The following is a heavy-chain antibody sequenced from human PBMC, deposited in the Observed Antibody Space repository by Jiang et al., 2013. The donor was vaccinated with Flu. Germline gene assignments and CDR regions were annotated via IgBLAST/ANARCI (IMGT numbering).Heavy chain of an antibody. J-gene: IGHJ4*02. V-gene: IGHV1-2*02. CDR3: ARVDREFLLYFDY. D-gene: IGHD2-15*01. Sequence: KASGYTFTGYYMHWVRQAPGQGLEWMGWINPNSGGTNYAQKFQGRVTMTRDTSISTAYMELSRLRSDDTAVYYCARVDREFLLYFDYWGQGTLVTVSS. CDR2: INPNSGGT. CDR1: GYTFTGYY.